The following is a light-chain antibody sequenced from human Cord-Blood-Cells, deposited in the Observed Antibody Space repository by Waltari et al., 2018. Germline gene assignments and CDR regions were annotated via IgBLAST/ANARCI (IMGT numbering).Light chain of an antibody. CDR2: EGS. V-gene: IGLV2-23*03. CDR3: CSYAGSSTV. CDR1: SSDVGSYNL. J-gene: IGLJ1*01. Sequence: QSALTQPASVSGSPGQSITISCTGTSSDVGSYNLVSWYQQHPGKAPKLMIYEGSKRPSGVSNRFSGSKSGNTASLTISGLLAEDEADYYCCSYAGSSTVFGTGTKVTVL.